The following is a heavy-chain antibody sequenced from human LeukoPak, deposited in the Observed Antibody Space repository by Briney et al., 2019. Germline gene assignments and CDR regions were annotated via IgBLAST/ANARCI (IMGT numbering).Heavy chain of an antibody. D-gene: IGHD5-12*01. CDR1: GFTFSSYG. Sequence: WGSLRLSCAASGFTFSSYGMHWVRQAPGKGLEWVAVIWYDGSNKYYADSVEGRFTISRDNSKNTLYLQMNSLRAEDTAVYYCARGRGYDFVYWGQGTLVTVSS. J-gene: IGHJ4*02. V-gene: IGHV3-33*01. CDR3: ARGRGYDFVY. CDR2: IWYDGSNK.